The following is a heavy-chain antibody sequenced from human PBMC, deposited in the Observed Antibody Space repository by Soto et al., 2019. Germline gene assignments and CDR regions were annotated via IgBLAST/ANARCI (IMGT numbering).Heavy chain of an antibody. CDR2: IYSGGST. Sequence: GGSLRLSCAASGFTFSSYWMHWVRQAPGKGLVWVSVIYSGGSTYYADSVKGRFTISRDNSKKTHYLQMTSLRAEDTAMYYCATMNGYFEYWGQGTPVTVSS. CDR3: ATMNGYFEY. D-gene: IGHD3-22*01. CDR1: GFTFSSYW. J-gene: IGHJ4*02. V-gene: IGHV3-53*01.